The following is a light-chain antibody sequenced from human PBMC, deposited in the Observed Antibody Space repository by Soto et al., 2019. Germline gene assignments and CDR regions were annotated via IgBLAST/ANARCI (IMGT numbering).Light chain of an antibody. V-gene: IGLV2-23*01. CDR3: CSYVGSRSYV. CDR1: SSDVGSYNL. CDR2: EGS. Sequence: QSALTQPASVSGSPGQSITISCTGTSSDVGSYNLVSWYQQYPGKAPKLIIYEGSKRPSGVSNRFSGSKSGNTASLTISGLQAEDEADYYCCSYVGSRSYVFGTGTKLTVL. J-gene: IGLJ1*01.